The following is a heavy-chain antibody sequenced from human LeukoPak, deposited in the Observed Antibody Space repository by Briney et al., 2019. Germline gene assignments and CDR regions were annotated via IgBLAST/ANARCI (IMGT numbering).Heavy chain of an antibody. D-gene: IGHD3-22*01. CDR1: GYTLTELS. J-gene: IGHJ3*02. CDR2: FHPEEGET. V-gene: IGHV1-24*01. Sequence: ASVKVFCTVSGYTLTELSMHWVRQAPGKGLEWMGGFHPEEGETIYAQKFQGRVPISEDTSTDTTYIELSSLRSEDTAVYYCATRRRRGITMIAEAHGGAFDIWGQGTMVTVSS. CDR3: ATRRRRGITMIAEAHGGAFDI.